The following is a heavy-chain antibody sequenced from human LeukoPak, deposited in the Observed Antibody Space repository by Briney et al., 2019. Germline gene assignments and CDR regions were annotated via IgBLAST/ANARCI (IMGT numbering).Heavy chain of an antibody. D-gene: IGHD3-10*01. Sequence: GGSLRLSCAASGFTFSTYWMTWVRQAPGKGLEWVANIKQDGSEKYFVDSVKGRFSISRDNAKNSLYLQMNSLRAEDTAVYYCARYGSGSLNYWGQGTLVTVSS. J-gene: IGHJ4*02. CDR3: ARYGSGSLNY. CDR1: GFTFSTYW. CDR2: IKQDGSEK. V-gene: IGHV3-7*01.